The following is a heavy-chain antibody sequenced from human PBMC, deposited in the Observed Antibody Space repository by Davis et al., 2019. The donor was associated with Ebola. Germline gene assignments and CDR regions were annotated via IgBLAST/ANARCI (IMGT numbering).Heavy chain of an antibody. CDR2: IIPILGIA. Sequence: SVTVSCKASGGTFSSYAISWVRQAPGQGLEWMGRIIPILGIANYAQKFQGRVTITADKSTSTAYMELSSLRSEDTAVYYCARDRYCGGDCYEDYWGQGTLVTVSS. D-gene: IGHD2-21*02. J-gene: IGHJ4*02. CDR1: GGTFSSYA. CDR3: ARDRYCGGDCYEDY. V-gene: IGHV1-69*04.